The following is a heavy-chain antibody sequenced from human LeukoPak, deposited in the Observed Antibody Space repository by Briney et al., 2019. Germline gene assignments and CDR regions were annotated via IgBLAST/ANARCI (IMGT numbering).Heavy chain of an antibody. CDR2: INHSGST. CDR3: ARPILLWFGETHGAFDI. CDR1: GGSFSGYY. J-gene: IGHJ3*02. V-gene: IGHV4-34*01. D-gene: IGHD3-10*01. Sequence: SETLSLTCAVYGGSFSGYYWSWLRQPPGKGLEWIGEINHSGSTNYNPSLKSRVILSVDTSKNQFSLKLSSVTAADTAVYFCARPILLWFGETHGAFDIWGQGTMVTVSS.